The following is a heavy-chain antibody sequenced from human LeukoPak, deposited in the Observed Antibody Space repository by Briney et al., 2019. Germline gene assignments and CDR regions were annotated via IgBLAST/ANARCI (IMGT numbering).Heavy chain of an antibody. V-gene: IGHV4-59*08. CDR1: GGSISSYY. CDR3: ARLSYSSSWGYIDY. D-gene: IGHD6-13*01. CDR2: IYYSGRT. J-gene: IGHJ4*02. Sequence: SETLSLTCTVSGGSISSYYWSWIRQPPGKGLEWIGYIYYSGRTKYNPSLKSRVTISVDTSKNQFSLKLSSVTAADTAVYYCARLSYSSSWGYIDYWGQGTLVTVSS.